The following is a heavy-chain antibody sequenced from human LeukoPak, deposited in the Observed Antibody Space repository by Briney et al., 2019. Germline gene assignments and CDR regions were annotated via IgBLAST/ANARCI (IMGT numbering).Heavy chain of an antibody. CDR1: GFTFSIYA. V-gene: IGHV3-23*01. CDR3: AKTIVVVPDGVPNLMFDY. Sequence: GGSLRLSCAASGFTFSIYAMSWVRQAPGKGLEWVSAISGSGGSTYYADSVKGRFTISRDNAKNMLYLQMTSLRAEDTAVYYCAKTIVVVPDGVPNLMFDYWGQGTLVTVSS. CDR2: ISGSGGST. J-gene: IGHJ4*02. D-gene: IGHD2-2*01.